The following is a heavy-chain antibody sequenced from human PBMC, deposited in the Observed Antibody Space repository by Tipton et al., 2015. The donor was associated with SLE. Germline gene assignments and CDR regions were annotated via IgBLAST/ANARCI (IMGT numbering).Heavy chain of an antibody. J-gene: IGHJ4*02. V-gene: IGHV4-38-2*01. Sequence: TLSLTCAVSGYSIISGYYWGWFRQPPGRGLWWIGSIYHSGTTYYNPALKSRGTISVDTSTNQFSLKLSSVTAADTAVYYCARWGRSSGWYGYWGQGTLVTVSS. CDR1: GYSIISGYY. D-gene: IGHD6-19*01. CDR3: ARWGRSSGWYGY. CDR2: IYHSGTT.